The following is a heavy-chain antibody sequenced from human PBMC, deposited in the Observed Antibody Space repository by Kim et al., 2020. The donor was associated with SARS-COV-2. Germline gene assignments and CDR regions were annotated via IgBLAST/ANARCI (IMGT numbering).Heavy chain of an antibody. CDR3: ARGVPGY. J-gene: IGHJ4*02. V-gene: IGHV4-34*01. CDR1: GGSFSGYQ. CDR2: INDSGRT. Sequence: SETLSLTCAVYGGSFSGYQWSWILQSPGKGLEWIGQINDSGRTNYNPSLKSRVTISVDTSKNQFSLKLTSVTAADTAVYYCARGVPGYWGQGTLVTVSS.